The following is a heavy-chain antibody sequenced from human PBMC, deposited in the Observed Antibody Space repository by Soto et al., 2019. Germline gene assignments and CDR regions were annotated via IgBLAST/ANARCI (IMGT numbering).Heavy chain of an antibody. D-gene: IGHD3-3*01. CDR3: ARDWRPYYYYGMDV. J-gene: IGHJ6*02. CDR2: IWYDGSNK. CDR1: GFTFSSYG. V-gene: IGHV3-33*01. Sequence: LRLSCAASGFTFSSYGMHWVRQAPGKGLEWVAVIWYDGSNKYYADSVKGRFTISRDNSKNTLYLQMNSLRAEDTAVYYCARDWRPYYYYGMDVWGQGTTVTVSS.